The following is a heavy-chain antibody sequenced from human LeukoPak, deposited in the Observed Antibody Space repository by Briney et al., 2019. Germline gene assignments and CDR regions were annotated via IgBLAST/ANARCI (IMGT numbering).Heavy chain of an antibody. V-gene: IGHV3-7*01. CDR2: IKYDGNEK. CDR1: GFTFSDYW. Sequence: GGSLRLSCAASGFTFSDYWMSWMRQAPGKGLEWVANIKYDGNEKYYVDSVKGRFTISRDNAKNALYLQLNSLRVEDTAVYYCKSGGTAPGSFDYWGQGTLVTVSP. CDR3: KSGGTAPGSFDY. J-gene: IGHJ4*02. D-gene: IGHD1-26*01.